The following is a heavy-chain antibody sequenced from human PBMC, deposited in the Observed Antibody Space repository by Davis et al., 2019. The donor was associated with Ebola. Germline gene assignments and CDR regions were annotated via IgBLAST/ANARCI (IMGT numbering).Heavy chain of an antibody. J-gene: IGHJ3*02. CDR3: AKDTSNIWFDI. Sequence: PGGSLRLSCAASRVTSTTNWIHWVRQAPGKGLVWVSRINPDGTKTGYADSVRGRFTISRDIAKNTLFLQMNGLRVEDTAIYYCAKDTSNIWFDIWGQGTNVTVSS. CDR2: INPDGTKT. CDR1: RVTSTTNW. D-gene: IGHD1-26*01. V-gene: IGHV3-74*01.